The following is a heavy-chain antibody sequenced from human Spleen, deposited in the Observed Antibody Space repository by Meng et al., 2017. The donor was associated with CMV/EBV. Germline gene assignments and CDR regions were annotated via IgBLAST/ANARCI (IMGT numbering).Heavy chain of an antibody. Sequence: WAVYGGAFSGYYWSWIRQPPGKGLEWIGDINHSGSTNYNPSLKSRVTISVDTSQNQFSLKLSSVTAADTAVHYCARGDGRSFDYWGQGILVTVSS. CDR3: ARGDGRSFDY. CDR1: GGAFSGYY. CDR2: INHSGST. V-gene: IGHV4-34*01. D-gene: IGHD5-24*01. J-gene: IGHJ4*02.